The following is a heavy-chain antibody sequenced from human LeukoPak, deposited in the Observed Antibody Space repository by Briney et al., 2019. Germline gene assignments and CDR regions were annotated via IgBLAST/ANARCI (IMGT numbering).Heavy chain of an antibody. CDR3: AREGVRGTFYYGMDV. J-gene: IGHJ6*02. V-gene: IGHV3-48*03. CDR2: ISSSGSTI. CDR1: GFTFSRYE. D-gene: IGHD3-10*01. Sequence: PGGSLRLSCAASGFTFSRYEMNWVRQAPGKGLEWVSYISSSGSTIYYADSVKGRFTISRDNAKNSLYLQMNSLRAEDTAVYYCAREGVRGTFYYGMDVWGQGTTVTASS.